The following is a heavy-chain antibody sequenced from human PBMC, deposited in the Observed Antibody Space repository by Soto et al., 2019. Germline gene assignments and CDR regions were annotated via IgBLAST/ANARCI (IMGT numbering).Heavy chain of an antibody. CDR3: ARGGYDFWSGQSATGPYGMDV. CDR2: ISAYNGNT. D-gene: IGHD3-3*01. CDR1: GYTFTSYG. Sequence: ASVKVSCKASGYTFTSYGITWVRQAPGQGLEWMGWISAYNGNTNYAQKLQGRVTMTTDTSTSTAYMELKSLRSDDTAVYYCARGGYDFWSGQSATGPYGMDVWGQGPTVTVYS. J-gene: IGHJ6*02. V-gene: IGHV1-18*01.